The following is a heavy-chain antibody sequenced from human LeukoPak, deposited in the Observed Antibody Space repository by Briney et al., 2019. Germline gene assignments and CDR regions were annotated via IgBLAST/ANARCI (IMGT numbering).Heavy chain of an antibody. CDR3: ARDQGIYNHRIIDS. J-gene: IGHJ4*02. Sequence: GASVTVSCKASGYTFSRYGISWVRQAPGQGLEWMGWISAYNGNTNFAQEFQGRVTMTTDTSTSTASMELRSLRSDDTAVYYCARDQGIYNHRIIDSWGQGTLVTVSS. D-gene: IGHD5-12*01. CDR1: GYTFSRYG. V-gene: IGHV1-18*01. CDR2: ISAYNGNT.